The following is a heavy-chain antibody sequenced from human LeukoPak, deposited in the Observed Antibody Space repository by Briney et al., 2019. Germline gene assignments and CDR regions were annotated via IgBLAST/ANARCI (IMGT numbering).Heavy chain of an antibody. CDR3: ARAVVVTDPFDY. Sequence: KPSETLSLTCTVSGGSISSYYWSWIRQPPGKGLEWIGYIYYSGSTNYNPSLKSRVTISVDTSKNQFSLKLSSVTAADTAVYYCARAVVVTDPFDYWGQGTLVTVPS. D-gene: IGHD2-21*02. CDR2: IYYSGST. V-gene: IGHV4-59*01. J-gene: IGHJ4*02. CDR1: GGSISSYY.